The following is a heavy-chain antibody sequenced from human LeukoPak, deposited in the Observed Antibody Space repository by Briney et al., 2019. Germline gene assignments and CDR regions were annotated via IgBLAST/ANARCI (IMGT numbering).Heavy chain of an antibody. CDR3: AKDDAWLRFGE. V-gene: IGHV3-23*01. CDR1: GFTVSSNY. CDR2: ISPSGDIT. J-gene: IGHJ4*02. Sequence: GGSLRLSCAASGFTVSSNYMSWVRQAPGKGLEWVSGISPSGDITYYADSVKGRFTISRDNSKNTLYLEVISLTAEDTAVYYCAKDDAWLRFGEWSQGTLVTVSS. D-gene: IGHD3-10*01.